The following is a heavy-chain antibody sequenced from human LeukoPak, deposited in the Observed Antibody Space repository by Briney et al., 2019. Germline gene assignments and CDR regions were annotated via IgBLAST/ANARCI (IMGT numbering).Heavy chain of an antibody. V-gene: IGHV3-9*01. CDR2: ISWNSGSI. J-gene: IGHJ2*01. Sequence: GGSLRLSCAASGFTFDDYAMHWVRQAPGKGLEWVSGISWNSGSIGYADSVKGRFTISRDNAKNSLYLQMNSLRAEDTALYYCAKDINSGYESRGYWYFDLWGRGTLVTVSS. CDR1: GFTFDDYA. D-gene: IGHD5-12*01. CDR3: AKDINSGYESRGYWYFDL.